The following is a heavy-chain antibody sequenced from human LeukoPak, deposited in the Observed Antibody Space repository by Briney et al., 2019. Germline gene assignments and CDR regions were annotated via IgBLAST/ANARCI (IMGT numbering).Heavy chain of an antibody. J-gene: IGHJ4*02. Sequence: SEALSLTCTVTGGSISSSSYYWGWIRQPPGKGLEWIGNIYYTGTTYYNPSLKSRVTISVDTSKNQFSLILTSVTAADTAIYYCARRGVQKNFDYWGQGTLVTVFS. CDR3: ARRGVQKNFDY. V-gene: IGHV4-39*01. CDR1: GGSISSSSYY. CDR2: IYYTGTT. D-gene: IGHD1-1*01.